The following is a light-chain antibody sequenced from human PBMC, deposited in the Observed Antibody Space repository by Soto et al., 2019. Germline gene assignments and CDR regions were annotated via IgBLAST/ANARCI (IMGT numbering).Light chain of an antibody. V-gene: IGKV1-9*01. CDR1: QDISNF. Sequence: DIQLTQSPSFLSASVGDRVTITCRASQDISNFLAWYQQKPGKAPKLLIYAASTLQSGVPSRFSGSGSGREFTLTISSLQPEDFATYYCLQDYIYPWTFGQGTKVDIK. CDR2: AAS. J-gene: IGKJ1*01. CDR3: LQDYIYPWT.